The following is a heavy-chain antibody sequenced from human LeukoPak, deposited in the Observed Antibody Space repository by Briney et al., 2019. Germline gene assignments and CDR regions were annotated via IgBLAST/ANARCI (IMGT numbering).Heavy chain of an antibody. D-gene: IGHD5-12*01. CDR1: GFTFSSYG. Sequence: GGSLRLSCAASGFTFSSYGMHWVRQAPGKGLEWVAFIRYDGSNKYYADSVKGRFTISRDNSKNTLYLQMNSLRAEDTAVYYCAKAPPDIVAPINDAFDIWGQGTMVTVSS. J-gene: IGHJ3*02. V-gene: IGHV3-30*02. CDR3: AKAPPDIVAPINDAFDI. CDR2: IRYDGSNK.